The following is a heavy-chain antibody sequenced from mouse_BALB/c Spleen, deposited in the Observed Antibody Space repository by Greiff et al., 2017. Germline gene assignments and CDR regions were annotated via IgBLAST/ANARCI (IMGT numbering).Heavy chain of an antibody. Sequence: DVHLVESGGGLVQPGGSLKLSCAASGFTFSSYTMSWVRQTPEKRLEWVAYISNGGGSTYYPDTVKGRFTISRDNAKNTLYLQMSSLKSEDTAMYYCARHYYGSNYAMDYWGQGTSVTVSS. D-gene: IGHD1-1*01. V-gene: IGHV5-12-2*01. CDR3: ARHYYGSNYAMDY. J-gene: IGHJ4*01. CDR1: GFTFSSYT. CDR2: ISNGGGST.